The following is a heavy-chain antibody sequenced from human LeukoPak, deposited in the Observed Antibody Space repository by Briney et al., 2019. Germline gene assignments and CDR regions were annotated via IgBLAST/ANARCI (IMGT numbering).Heavy chain of an antibody. CDR2: IKQDGSEK. V-gene: IGHV3-7*01. CDR3: ARMDSSGWYYFDY. J-gene: IGHJ4*02. Sequence: GGSLRLSCGASGFTFSSYWMSWVRQAPGKGLEWVANIKQDGSEKYYVDSAKGRFTISRDNAKNSLYLQMNSLRAEDTAVYYCARMDSSGWYYFDYWGQGTLVTVSS. CDR1: GFTFSSYW. D-gene: IGHD6-19*01.